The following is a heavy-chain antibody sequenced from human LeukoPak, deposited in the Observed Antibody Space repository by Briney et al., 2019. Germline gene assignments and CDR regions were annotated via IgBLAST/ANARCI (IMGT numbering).Heavy chain of an antibody. J-gene: IGHJ6*02. V-gene: IGHV3-30-3*02. CDR1: GFTFSSCA. Sequence: GGSLRLSCAASGFTFSSCAMHWVRQTPGKGLEWVAVISYDGSNKYYADSVKGRFTISRDNSKNTLYLQMNSLRAEDTAVYYCAKFSIAAAGRNYYYGMDVWGQGTTVTVSS. D-gene: IGHD6-13*01. CDR3: AKFSIAAAGRNYYYGMDV. CDR2: ISYDGSNK.